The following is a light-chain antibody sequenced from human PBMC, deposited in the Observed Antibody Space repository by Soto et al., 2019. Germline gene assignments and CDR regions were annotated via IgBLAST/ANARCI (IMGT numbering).Light chain of an antibody. V-gene: IGLV2-11*01. CDR3: SSYTDSSNYV. CDR2: DVS. CDR1: SSDVGGYKY. Sequence: QSALTQPRSVSGSPGQSVTISCTGTSSDVGGYKYVSWYQQHPGKVPKLMMFDVSERPSGVPDRFSGSKSGNTASLSISGLQAEDEADYYCSSYTDSSNYVFGTGTKLTVL. J-gene: IGLJ1*01.